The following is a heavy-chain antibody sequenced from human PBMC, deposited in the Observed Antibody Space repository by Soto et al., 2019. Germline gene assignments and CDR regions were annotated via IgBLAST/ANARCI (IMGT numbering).Heavy chain of an antibody. V-gene: IGHV3-33*08. CDR2: IWNDGSKT. CDR3: ARDDDRNDNAFDM. J-gene: IGHJ3*02. Sequence: VQLVESGGGLVQPGGSLRLSCAASGFTFSSYWMSWVRQAPGKGLEWVAVIWNDGSKTVHADSVKGRLTISRDNSGNTLYLQMNNLRAEDTALYYCARDDDRNDNAFDMWGQGTMVTVSP. CDR1: GFTFSSYW. D-gene: IGHD1-1*01.